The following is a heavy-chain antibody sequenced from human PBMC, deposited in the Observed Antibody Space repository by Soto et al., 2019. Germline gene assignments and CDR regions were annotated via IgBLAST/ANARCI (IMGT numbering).Heavy chain of an antibody. V-gene: IGHV1-2*02. CDR3: AKGEVTRIEVMDV. CDR2: INPRNGDK. D-gene: IGHD2-21*02. J-gene: IGHJ6*02. CDR1: GYTFFDHY. Sequence: ASVKVSCKTSGYTFFDHYLYWVRQAPGQGLEWMGWINPRNGDKKYAQKFQGRVTMIRDTIITTTYMDLSALTSDDTAVYYRAKGEVTRIEVMDVWGPGTTVTVSS.